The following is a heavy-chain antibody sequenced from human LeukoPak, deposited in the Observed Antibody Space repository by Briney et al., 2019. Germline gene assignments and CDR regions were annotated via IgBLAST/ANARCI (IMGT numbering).Heavy chain of an antibody. CDR3: ARDGDSNY. CDR2: IYYSGST. J-gene: IGHJ4*02. V-gene: IGHV4-59*01. D-gene: IGHD2-21*01. Sequence: SETLSLTCTVSGGSISSYSWSWIRQPPGRGLEWIGYIYYSGSTNYNPSLKGRVTISVDTSKNQFSLKLSSVTAADTAVYYCARDGDSNYWGQGTLVTVSS. CDR1: GGSISSYS.